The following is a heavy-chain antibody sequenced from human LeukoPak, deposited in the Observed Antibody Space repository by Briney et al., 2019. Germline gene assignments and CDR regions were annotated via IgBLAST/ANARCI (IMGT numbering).Heavy chain of an antibody. CDR3: AGGYCSGGSCYLNWFDP. CDR1: GGSFSGYY. V-gene: IGHV4-34*01. J-gene: IGHJ5*02. Sequence: SETLSLTCAVYGGSFSGYYWSWIRQPPGKGLEWIGEINHSGSTNYNPSLKSRVTISVDTSKNQFSLKLSSVTAADTAVYYCAGGYCSGGSCYLNWFDPWGQGTLVTVSS. CDR2: INHSGST. D-gene: IGHD2-15*01.